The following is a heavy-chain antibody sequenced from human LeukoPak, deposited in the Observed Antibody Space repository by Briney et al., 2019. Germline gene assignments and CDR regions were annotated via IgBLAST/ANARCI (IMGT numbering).Heavy chain of an antibody. Sequence: ASVKVSCKASGYTFTCYYMHWVRQAPGQGLEWMGRINPNSGGTNYAQKFQGRVTMTRGTSISTAYMELSRLRSDDTAVYYCARDFPYYDFWSGYPENNFDYWGQGTLVTVSS. D-gene: IGHD3-3*01. V-gene: IGHV1-2*06. CDR1: GYTFTCYY. CDR2: INPNSGGT. CDR3: ARDFPYYDFWSGYPENNFDY. J-gene: IGHJ4*02.